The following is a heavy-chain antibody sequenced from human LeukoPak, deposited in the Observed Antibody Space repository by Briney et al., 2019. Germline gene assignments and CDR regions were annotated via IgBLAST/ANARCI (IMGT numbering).Heavy chain of an antibody. D-gene: IGHD1-26*01. V-gene: IGHV1-46*01. CDR3: ARGGRTELFDY. Sequence: ASAKVSCKASGYTFTSYYMHWVRQAPGQGLEWMGIINPSGGSTSYAQKFQGRVTMTRDTSTSTAYMELSSLRSEDTAVYYCARGGRTELFDYWGQGTLVTVSS. CDR2: INPSGGST. CDR1: GYTFTSYY. J-gene: IGHJ4*02.